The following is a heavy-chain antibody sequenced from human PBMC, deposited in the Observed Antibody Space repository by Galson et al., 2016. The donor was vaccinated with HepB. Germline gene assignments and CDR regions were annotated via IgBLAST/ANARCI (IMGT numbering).Heavy chain of an antibody. D-gene: IGHD3-10*01. J-gene: IGHJ6*02. CDR2: IGRSSSII. CDR1: GFSFSSYS. V-gene: IGHV3-48*01. Sequence: SLRLSCAASGFSFSSYSMNWVRQAPGKGPEWICYIGRSSSIIHYADSVRGRFTISRDNAKNSLFLQMNSLRAEDTAVYYWARDEAGQPRKYYYYGLDVWGQGTTVTVSS. CDR3: ARDEAGQPRKYYYYGLDV.